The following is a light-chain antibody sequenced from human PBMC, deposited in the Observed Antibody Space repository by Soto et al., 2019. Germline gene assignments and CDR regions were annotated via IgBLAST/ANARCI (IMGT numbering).Light chain of an antibody. CDR3: QQYNSYSRT. CDR1: QSISSW. J-gene: IGKJ1*01. CDR2: KAS. Sequence: DIQMTQSPSTLSASVGDRVTITCRASQSISSWLAWYQQKPGKAPTLLIYKASSLESGVPSRFSGSGSVTEFTLTISSLQPDDVATYYSQQYNSYSRTFGQGTKVEIK. V-gene: IGKV1-5*03.